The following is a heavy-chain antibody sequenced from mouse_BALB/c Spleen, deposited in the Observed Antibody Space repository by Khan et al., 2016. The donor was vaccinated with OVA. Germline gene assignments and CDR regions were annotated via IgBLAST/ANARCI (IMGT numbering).Heavy chain of an antibody. Sequence: QIQLVQSGPELKKPGETVKISCKASGNTFTNYGMNWVKQSPGKGLKWMGWINTYTGEPTYADDFKGRFAISLETSASTAYLQINNLKNEDTATYFCARPPYFSYVMVYWGQGTSVTVSS. CDR1: GNTFTNYG. J-gene: IGHJ4*01. V-gene: IGHV9-3-1*01. CDR3: ARPPYFSYVMVY. CDR2: INTYTGEP. D-gene: IGHD2-10*01.